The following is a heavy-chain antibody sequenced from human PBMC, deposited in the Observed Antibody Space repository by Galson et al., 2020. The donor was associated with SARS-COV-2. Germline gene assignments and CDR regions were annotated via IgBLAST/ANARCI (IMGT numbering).Heavy chain of an antibody. CDR2: IYYSGSP. CDR3: ARLSLGTYYYESSGYYAPQEAFDI. V-gene: IGHV4-59*08. Sequence: TSETMSLTCTVSGGSISSYYWSWIRQPPGKGLEWIGYIYYSGSPTYNPSLKSRVTISVDTSKTQFSLKLSSVTAADTAVYYCARLSLGTYYYESSGYYAPQEAFDIWGQWTMVTVSS. J-gene: IGHJ3*02. D-gene: IGHD3-22*01. CDR1: GGSISSYY.